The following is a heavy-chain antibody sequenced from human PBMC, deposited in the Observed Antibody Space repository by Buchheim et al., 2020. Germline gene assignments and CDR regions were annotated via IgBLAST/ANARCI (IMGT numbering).Heavy chain of an antibody. V-gene: IGHV4-31*03. D-gene: IGHD2-15*01. CDR1: GGFISSGGYY. J-gene: IGHJ4*02. Sequence: QVQLQESGPGLVKPSQTLSLTCTLSGGFISSGGYYWSWLRQHPGKGLEWIGYIYYSGSTDYNPSLKRRATISLDTSKNQFSLKLSSVTAADTAVYYCAREVYCTSASCPLGYWGQGTL. CDR2: IYYSGST. CDR3: AREVYCTSASCPLGY.